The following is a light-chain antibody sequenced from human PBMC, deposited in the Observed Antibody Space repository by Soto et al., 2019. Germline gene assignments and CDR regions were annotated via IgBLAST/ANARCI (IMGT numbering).Light chain of an antibody. J-gene: IGKJ4*01. CDR2: DAS. CDR3: QQYDNVPLT. Sequence: DVQMTQSPSSLSASVGDRVTITCQASHDISDYLNWYQYKPGEAPKLLIYDASKLEAGLPSRFSGRGSGIDFTFSISSLQPEDIATYYCQQYDNVPLTFGGGTKVEIK. CDR1: HDISDY. V-gene: IGKV1-33*01.